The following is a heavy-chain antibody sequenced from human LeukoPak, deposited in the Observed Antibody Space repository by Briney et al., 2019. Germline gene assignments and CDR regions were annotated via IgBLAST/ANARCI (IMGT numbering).Heavy chain of an antibody. D-gene: IGHD4-23*01. V-gene: IGHV3-23*01. J-gene: IGHJ4*02. CDR3: AKESDGGGPSLIDY. CDR1: GFTVSSNY. Sequence: PGGSLRLSCAASGFTVSSNYMSWVRQAPGKGLEWASAISGSGGSTYYADSVKGRFTISRDNSKNTLYLQMNSLRAEDTAVYYCAKESDGGGPSLIDYWGQGTLVTVSS. CDR2: ISGSGGST.